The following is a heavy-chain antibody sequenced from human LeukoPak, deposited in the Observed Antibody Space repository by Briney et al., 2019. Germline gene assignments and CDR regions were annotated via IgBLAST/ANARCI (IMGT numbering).Heavy chain of an antibody. V-gene: IGHV3-21*01. Sequence: KSGGSLRLSCAASGFTFSSYSMNWVRQAPGKGLEWVSSISSSSSYIYYADSVKGRFTISRDNAKNSLYLLMSSLRAEDTGVYYCARDQGSGWYYFFGMEVWGQGTPVTVSS. CDR2: ISSSSSYI. CDR1: GFTFSSYS. CDR3: ARDQGSGWYYFFGMEV. D-gene: IGHD6-19*01. J-gene: IGHJ6*02.